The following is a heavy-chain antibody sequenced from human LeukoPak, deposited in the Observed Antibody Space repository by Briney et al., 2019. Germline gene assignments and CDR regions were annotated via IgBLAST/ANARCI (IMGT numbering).Heavy chain of an antibody. CDR3: ARRRYCSSTSCYTGWYFDL. D-gene: IGHD2-2*02. CDR2: IYYSGST. CDR1: GVSISSYY. J-gene: IGHJ2*01. V-gene: IGHV4-59*08. Sequence: SETLSLTCTVSGVSISSYYWSWLRQPPGKGLEWIGYIYYSGSTNYTPSLKSRVTISVDTSKNQFSLKLSSVTAADTAVYYCARRRYCSSTSCYTGWYFDLWGRGTLVTVSS.